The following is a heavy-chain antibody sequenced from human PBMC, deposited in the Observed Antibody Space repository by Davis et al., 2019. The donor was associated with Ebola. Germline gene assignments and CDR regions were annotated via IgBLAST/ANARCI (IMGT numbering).Heavy chain of an antibody. CDR2: ISANGGLT. V-gene: IGHV3-23*01. Sequence: GESLKISCAASGFTFNEYEMNWVRQAPGTGLEWVSAISANGGLTYYADSVKGRFAISRDNSKNTLYLQMNSLRAENTAVYYCAKKMSSGNNPFDCWGQGTLVTVSS. CDR1: GFTFNEYE. D-gene: IGHD5-24*01. J-gene: IGHJ4*02. CDR3: AKKMSSGNNPFDC.